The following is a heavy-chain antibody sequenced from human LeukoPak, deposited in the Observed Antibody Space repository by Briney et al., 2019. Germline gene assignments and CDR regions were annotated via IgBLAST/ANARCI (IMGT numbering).Heavy chain of an antibody. CDR1: GYTFTSYD. V-gene: IGHV1-8*03. D-gene: IGHD3-9*01. CDR2: MNPNSGNT. J-gene: IGHJ3*02. Sequence: AAVKVSCKASGYTFTSYDINWVRQATGQGLEWMGGMNPNSGNTGYAHKFHGRLTITRDTSASTAYMELNSLRSEDTAVYYCARETVLTQHDDFDMWGKGTMVTVSS. CDR3: ARETVLTQHDDFDM.